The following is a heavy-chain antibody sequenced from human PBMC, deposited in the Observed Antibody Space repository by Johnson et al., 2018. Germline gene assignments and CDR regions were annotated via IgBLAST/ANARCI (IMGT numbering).Heavy chain of an antibody. Sequence: VQLVESGGGLVQPGGSLRLSCAASGFTFSSYWMSWVRQAPGKGLEWVANIKQDGSEKYYVDSVKGRFTIPRDNAKNSLYLQMNSLRAEDTAVYYCARDHGSSWYLRGMDVWGQGTTVTVSS. V-gene: IGHV3-7*01. J-gene: IGHJ6*02. CDR2: IKQDGSEK. CDR3: ARDHGSSWYLRGMDV. CDR1: GFTFSSYW. D-gene: IGHD6-13*01.